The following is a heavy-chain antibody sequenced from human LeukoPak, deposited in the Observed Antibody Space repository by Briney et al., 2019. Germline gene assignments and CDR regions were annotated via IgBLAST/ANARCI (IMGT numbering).Heavy chain of an antibody. CDR1: GGSISSYY. J-gene: IGHJ4*02. Sequence: SETLSLTCTVSGGSISSYYWSWIRQPPGKGLEWIGRIYTSGSTNYNPSLKSRVTMSVDTSKNQFSLKLSSVTAADTAVYYCARSQDSVWLRSPFDYWGQGTLVTVSS. CDR3: ARSQDSVWLRSPFDY. CDR2: IYTSGST. V-gene: IGHV4-4*07. D-gene: IGHD5-12*01.